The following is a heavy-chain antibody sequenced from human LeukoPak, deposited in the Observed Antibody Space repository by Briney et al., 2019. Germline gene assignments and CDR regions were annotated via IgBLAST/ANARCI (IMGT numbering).Heavy chain of an antibody. D-gene: IGHD3-16*01. J-gene: IGHJ3*02. Sequence: ASVKVSCKASGYTLTRYYMHWVRQAPGQGLEWMGIINPSGGSTSYAQKFQGRVTMTRDMSTSTDYMELSSLRSDDTAVYYCARPGDYVTFFDIWGQGTMVTVSS. CDR1: GYTLTRYY. CDR2: INPSGGST. CDR3: ARPGDYVTFFDI. V-gene: IGHV1-46*01.